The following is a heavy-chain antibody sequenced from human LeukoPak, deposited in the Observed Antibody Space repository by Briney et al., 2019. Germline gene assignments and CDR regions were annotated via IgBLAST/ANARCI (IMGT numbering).Heavy chain of an antibody. J-gene: IGHJ4*02. CDR1: GGSISSGRNY. V-gene: IGHV4-61*02. Sequence: ASETLSLTCTVSGGSISSGRNYWTWIRQPAGKGLEWIGRIYIFSGSTNYNPSLKSRVTISVDTSKNQFSLKLSSVTAADTAVYYCARVYCSSTSCFDYWGQGTLVTVSS. CDR3: ARVYCSSTSCFDY. CDR2: IYIFSGST. D-gene: IGHD2-2*01.